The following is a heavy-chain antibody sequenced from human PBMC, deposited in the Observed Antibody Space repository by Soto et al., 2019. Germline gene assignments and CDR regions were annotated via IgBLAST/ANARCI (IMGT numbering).Heavy chain of an antibody. J-gene: IGHJ6*03. CDR3: AREGQAIDYYYYYYMDV. V-gene: IGHV4-59*01. Sequence: SETLSLTCTVSGGSISSYYWSWIRQPPGKGLEWIGYIYYSGSTNYNPSLKSRVTISVDTSKNQFSLKLSSVTAADTAVYYCAREGQAIDYYYYYYMDVWGKGTTVTVSS. CDR1: GGSISSYY. CDR2: IYYSGST.